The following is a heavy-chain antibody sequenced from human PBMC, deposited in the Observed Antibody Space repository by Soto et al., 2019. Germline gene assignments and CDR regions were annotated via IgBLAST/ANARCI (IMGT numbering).Heavy chain of an antibody. V-gene: IGHV4-59*01. CDR3: ARGHRRFGEFYYYYYGVDV. CDR1: GGSIISYY. Sequence: SETLSLTCTVSGGSIISYYWSWIRQPPWKGLEWIGYIYYSGSTNYNPSLKSRVTISVDTSKNQFSLKLSSVTAADTAVYYCARGHRRFGEFYYYYYGVDVWGQWTTVTVSS. CDR2: IYYSGST. D-gene: IGHD3-10*01. J-gene: IGHJ6*02.